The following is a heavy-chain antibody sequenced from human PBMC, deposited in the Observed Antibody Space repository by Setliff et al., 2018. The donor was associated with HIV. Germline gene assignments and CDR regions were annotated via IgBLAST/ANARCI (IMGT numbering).Heavy chain of an antibody. CDR2: IYYSGTT. V-gene: IGHV4-31*03. CDR1: GGSISSGGYY. Sequence: SETLSLTCTVSGGSISSGGYYWSWIRQHPGKGLEWIGYIYYSGTTYYNPSLKSRVTISVDTSKNQFSLKLSSLTAADTAFYYCASSYCSSTSCYIGGAPGYYFDHWGQGALVTVSS. D-gene: IGHD2-2*02. CDR3: ASSYCSSTSCYIGGAPGYYFDH. J-gene: IGHJ4*02.